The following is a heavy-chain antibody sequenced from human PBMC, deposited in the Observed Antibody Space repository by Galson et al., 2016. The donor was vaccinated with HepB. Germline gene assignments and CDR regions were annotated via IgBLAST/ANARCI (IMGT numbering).Heavy chain of an antibody. CDR3: ARGTAVVWETPVY. CDR2: TRVNRDT. Sequence: TLSLTCAVSDGSISSGNYYWSWLRQPAGKGLEWIGRTRVNRDTDYNPSLKSRVTIPADTSKNHFSLNLTSVPAADSAVYYCARGTAVVWETPVYWGQGTRVTVSS. J-gene: IGHJ4*02. D-gene: IGHD1-26*01. V-gene: IGHV4-61*02. CDR1: DGSISSGNYY.